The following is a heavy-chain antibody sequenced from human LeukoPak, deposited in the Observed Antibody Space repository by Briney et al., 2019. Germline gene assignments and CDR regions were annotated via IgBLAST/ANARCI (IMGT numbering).Heavy chain of an antibody. V-gene: IGHV3-74*01. D-gene: IGHD3-22*01. Sequence: GGSLRLSCAASGFTFSSYWMHWVRHAPGKGLLWVSRINTDGSNTIYADSVKGRFTISRDNAKNTLYLQMNSLRAKDTAVYYCAREPTSSYYDSSGWPDYWGQGTLVTVSS. J-gene: IGHJ4*02. CDR3: AREPTSSYYDSSGWPDY. CDR2: INTDGSNT. CDR1: GFTFSSYW.